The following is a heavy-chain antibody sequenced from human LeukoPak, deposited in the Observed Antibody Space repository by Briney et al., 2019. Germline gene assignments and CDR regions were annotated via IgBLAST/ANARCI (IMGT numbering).Heavy chain of an antibody. J-gene: IGHJ4*02. D-gene: IGHD3-10*01. Sequence: PGGSLRLSCAASGFTFSSYAMSWVRQAPGKGLEWVSAISGSGGSTYYADSVKGRFTISRDNSKNTLYLQMNSLRAEDTAVYYCAKDQTFVLLWFGELLSNGGNYFDYWGQGTLVTVSS. CDR1: GFTFSSYA. V-gene: IGHV3-23*01. CDR3: AKDQTFVLLWFGELLSNGGNYFDY. CDR2: ISGSGGST.